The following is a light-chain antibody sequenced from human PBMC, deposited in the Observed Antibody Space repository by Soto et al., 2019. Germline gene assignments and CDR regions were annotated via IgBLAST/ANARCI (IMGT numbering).Light chain of an antibody. CDR1: QSININY. J-gene: IGKJ1*01. V-gene: IGKV3-20*01. Sequence: EIVLTQSPGTLSLSPGERATLSCRASQSININYLAWYQQKPGQGPRLLMYGASSRATGIPDRFSGSGSGTDFTLTIRRLEPEDFAVYYCQKYDNYPRTFGEGTKVEIK. CDR3: QKYDNYPRT. CDR2: GAS.